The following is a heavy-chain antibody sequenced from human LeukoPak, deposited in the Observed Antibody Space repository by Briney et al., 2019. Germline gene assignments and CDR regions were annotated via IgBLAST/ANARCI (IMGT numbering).Heavy chain of an antibody. CDR1: GYTFTGYY. D-gene: IGHD4-17*01. J-gene: IGHJ4*02. Sequence: ASVKVSCKASGYTFTGYYMHWVRQAPGQGLEWMGWINPNSGGTNYAQKFQGRVTMTRDTSISTAYMELRSLRSDDTAVYYCARGDYGDYEVIDYWGQGTLVTVSS. CDR2: INPNSGGT. CDR3: ARGDYGDYEVIDY. V-gene: IGHV1-2*02.